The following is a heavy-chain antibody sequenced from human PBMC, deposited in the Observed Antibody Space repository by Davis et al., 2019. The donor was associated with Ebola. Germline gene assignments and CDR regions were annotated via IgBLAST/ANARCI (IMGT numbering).Heavy chain of an antibody. CDR1: GGSISSYY. Sequence: SETLSLTCTVSGGSISSYYWSWIRQPPGKGLEWIGYIYYSGSTNYNPSLKSRVTISVDTSKNQFSLKLSSVTAADTAVHYCARGVLRFLEYGMDVWGQGTTVTVSS. D-gene: IGHD3-3*01. J-gene: IGHJ6*02. V-gene: IGHV4-59*01. CDR2: IYYSGST. CDR3: ARGVLRFLEYGMDV.